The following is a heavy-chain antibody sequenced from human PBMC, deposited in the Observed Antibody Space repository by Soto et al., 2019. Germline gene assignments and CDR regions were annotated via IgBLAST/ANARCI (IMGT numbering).Heavy chain of an antibody. CDR1: GGSISSGGYS. Sequence: QLQLQESGSGLVKPSQTLSLTCAVSGGSISSGGYSWSWIRQPPGKGLEWIGYIYHSGSTYYNPSLKSRVNISVDRSKNQFTLKLSSVTAADTSVYYCVRSPVAGHFDYWGQGTLVTVSS. V-gene: IGHV4-30-2*01. D-gene: IGHD6-19*01. J-gene: IGHJ4*02. CDR2: IYHSGST. CDR3: VRSPVAGHFDY.